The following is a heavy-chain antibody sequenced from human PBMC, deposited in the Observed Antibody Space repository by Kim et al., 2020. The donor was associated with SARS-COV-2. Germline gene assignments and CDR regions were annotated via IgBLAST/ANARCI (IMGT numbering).Heavy chain of an antibody. D-gene: IGHD2-8*01. CDR1: GGSFSGYY. CDR2: INHSGST. V-gene: IGHV4-34*01. CDR3: ARGAVVCTNGVCYYYYGMDV. J-gene: IGHJ6*02. Sequence: SETLSLTCAVYGGSFSGYYWSWIRQPPGKGLEWIGEINHSGSTNYNPSLKSRVTISVDTSKNQFSLKLSSVTAADTAVYYCARGAVVCTNGVCYYYYGMDVWGQGTTVTVSS.